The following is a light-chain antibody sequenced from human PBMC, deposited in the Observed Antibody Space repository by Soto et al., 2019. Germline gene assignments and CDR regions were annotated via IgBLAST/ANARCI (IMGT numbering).Light chain of an antibody. J-gene: IGKJ1*01. V-gene: IGKV1-5*01. CDR2: DAS. CDR3: QQYNSYSQT. Sequence: DIQMTQSPSTLSASVGDRVTITCRASQSISSWLAWYQQKPGKAPNLLIYDASSLESGVPSRFSGSGSGTEFTLTIRRLKPDDFTTYYCQQYNSYSQTFGQGPKVEIK. CDR1: QSISSW.